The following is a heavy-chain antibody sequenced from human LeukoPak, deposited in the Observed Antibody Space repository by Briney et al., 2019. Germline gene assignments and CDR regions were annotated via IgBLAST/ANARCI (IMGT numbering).Heavy chain of an antibody. V-gene: IGHV1-8*02. CDR3: ANAPLLLFLEGSPGDYYYYDSDV. CDR1: GYTFTSYD. D-gene: IGHD3-3*01. J-gene: IGHJ6*03. CDR2: MTRNSGNT. Sequence: SLKVSCTASGYTFTSYDINWVRQATGQGLEWMAGMTRNSGNTCYAETVQGRVTMSRDTSMSTAYLEMNSLRAEDTAVYYCANAPLLLFLEGSPGDYYYYDSDVWGKGTRSPSP.